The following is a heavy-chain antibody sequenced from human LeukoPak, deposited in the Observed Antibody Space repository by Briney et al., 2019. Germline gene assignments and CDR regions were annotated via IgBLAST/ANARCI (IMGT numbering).Heavy chain of an antibody. CDR1: GGSFSGYL. CDR2: ISSGGNS. D-gene: IGHD6-13*01. J-gene: IGHJ6*03. Sequence: SETLSLTCGVYGGSFSGYLWTWIRQSPGQGLEWIGEISSGGNSNENPSLKSRVSISVDTSKSQFSLKLNSVTAADTGVYYCARAYSSRWNPLEQYYYMDVWGKGTTVTISS. CDR3: ARAYSSRWNPLEQYYYMDV. V-gene: IGHV4-34*01.